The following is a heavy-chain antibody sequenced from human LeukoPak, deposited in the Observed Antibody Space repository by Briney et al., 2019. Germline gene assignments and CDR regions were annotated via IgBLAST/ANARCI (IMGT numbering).Heavy chain of an antibody. Sequence: SETLSLTCTVSGYSISSGYYWGWIRQPPGKGLEWIGSIYHSGSTYYNPSLKSRVTISVDTSKNQFSLKLSSVTAADTAVYYCAGDPSRFGTLYCGGDCYPYWGQGTLVTVSS. CDR2: IYHSGST. CDR3: AGDPSRFGTLYCGGDCYPY. CDR1: GYSISSGYY. D-gene: IGHD2-21*02. V-gene: IGHV4-38-2*02. J-gene: IGHJ4*02.